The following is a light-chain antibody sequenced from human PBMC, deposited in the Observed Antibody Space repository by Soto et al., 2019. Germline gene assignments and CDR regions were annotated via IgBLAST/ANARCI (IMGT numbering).Light chain of an antibody. Sequence: EIVMTQSAATLSVSPGDSATLSWRASQSVSNNLAWYHQKPGQAPRLLIYGASTRATGIPARFSGSGSGTEFTLTISSLQSEDFAVYYCQQYNNWPRTFGQGTKVDIK. CDR1: QSVSNN. J-gene: IGKJ1*01. V-gene: IGKV3-15*01. CDR3: QQYNNWPRT. CDR2: GAS.